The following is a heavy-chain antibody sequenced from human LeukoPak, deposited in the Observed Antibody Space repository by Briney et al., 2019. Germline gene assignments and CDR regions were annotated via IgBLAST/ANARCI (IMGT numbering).Heavy chain of an antibody. V-gene: IGHV3-74*01. CDR2: ISNDGGYI. Sequence: GGSLRLSCAASGFIFSSWWMLWFRQSPGKGPETVSHISNDGGYIVYADSVRGRFTISRDKARNTLYLQMNSLRPDDTGVYYCATFGIDWSLSYWGQGALVTVSS. J-gene: IGHJ4*02. CDR3: ATFGIDWSLSY. CDR1: GFIFSSWW. D-gene: IGHD3-9*01.